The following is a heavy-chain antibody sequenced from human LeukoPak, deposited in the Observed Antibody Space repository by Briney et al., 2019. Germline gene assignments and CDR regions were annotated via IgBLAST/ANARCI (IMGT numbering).Heavy chain of an antibody. J-gene: IGHJ3*02. CDR2: IRSRCSTI. CDR1: GFTFNDYY. D-gene: IGHD3-22*01. CDR3: ARSPDYYDSSGSLDDAFDI. V-gene: IGHV3-11*01. Sequence: GSLRLSCAASGFTFNDYYMSWIRHAPGKGLEWVSYIRSRCSTIYYADSVKGRFTISRDNAKNSLYLQMNSLRAEDTAVYYCARSPDYYDSSGSLDDAFDIWGQGTMVTVSS.